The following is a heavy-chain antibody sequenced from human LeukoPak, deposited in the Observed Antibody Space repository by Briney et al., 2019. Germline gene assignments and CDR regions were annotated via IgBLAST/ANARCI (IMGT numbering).Heavy chain of an antibody. CDR3: ARDKGDYDTSGSLFVF. J-gene: IGHJ4*02. D-gene: IGHD3-22*01. CDR1: GYTFSPYW. CDR2: ISNGGGAT. V-gene: IGHV3-7*03. Sequence: GGSLRLSCVASGYTFSPYWMSWVRQIPGKGLEWVASISNGGGATYYVDSVRGRFTISRDNAKNSLYLQMNSLRAEDTAVYYCARDKGDYDTSGSLFVFGGQGTLVTVSS.